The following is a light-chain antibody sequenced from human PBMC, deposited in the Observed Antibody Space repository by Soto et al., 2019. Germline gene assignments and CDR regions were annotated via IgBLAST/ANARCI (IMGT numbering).Light chain of an antibody. CDR2: GAS. Sequence: EIVLTQSPGTLSLSPGERATLSCRASQGVTSSYIAWYQQKPGQAPRLLIYGASSRATGIPDRFSGSGSGTNFTLTITRLEPEDFAVYYCQQYVSFTFGPGTKVDIK. CDR3: QQYVSFT. V-gene: IGKV3-20*01. J-gene: IGKJ3*01. CDR1: QGVTSSY.